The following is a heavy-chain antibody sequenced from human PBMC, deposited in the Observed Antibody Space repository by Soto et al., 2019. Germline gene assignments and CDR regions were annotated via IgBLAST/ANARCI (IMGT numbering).Heavy chain of an antibody. CDR2: ISETGGST. V-gene: IGHV3-23*01. CDR3: AKDARPSS. J-gene: IGHJ5*02. CDR1: GFAFSSYA. Sequence: GSLILSCAASGFAFSSYAMSWVRQAPGKGLEWVSTISETGGSTYYTDSVKGRFTISRDTSKNMLYLQMNSLRAEDTALYYCAKDARPSSWGQGTLVTVSS.